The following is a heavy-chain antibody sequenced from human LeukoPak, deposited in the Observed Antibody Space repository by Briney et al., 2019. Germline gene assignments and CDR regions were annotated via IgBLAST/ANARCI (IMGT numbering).Heavy chain of an antibody. CDR3: ARGPPASYSSSWYRSYYYGMDV. CDR2: ISAYNGNT. D-gene: IGHD6-13*01. Sequence: GASVKVSCKASGYAFTSYGISWVRQAPGQGLEWMGWISAYNGNTDYAENLQDRVTMTTDTSTSTAYMELRSLRSDDMAVYYCARGPPASYSSSWYRSYYYGMDVWGQGTTVTVSS. J-gene: IGHJ6*02. CDR1: GYAFTSYG. V-gene: IGHV1-18*03.